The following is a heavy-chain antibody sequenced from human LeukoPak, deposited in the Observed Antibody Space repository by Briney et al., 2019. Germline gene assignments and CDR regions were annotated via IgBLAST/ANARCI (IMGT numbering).Heavy chain of an antibody. V-gene: IGHV1-3*01. CDR1: GYDFTSCA. Sequence: ASVKVSCKTSGYDFTSCAMHWVRQAPGQRLEWMGWINVVNDNTKLSQKFQGRVTITSDTSASTAYMEMSSLRFDDTAVYYCARDVSYYYYYMDVWGKGTTVTVSS. J-gene: IGHJ6*03. CDR2: INVVNDNT. CDR3: ARDVSYYYYYMDV.